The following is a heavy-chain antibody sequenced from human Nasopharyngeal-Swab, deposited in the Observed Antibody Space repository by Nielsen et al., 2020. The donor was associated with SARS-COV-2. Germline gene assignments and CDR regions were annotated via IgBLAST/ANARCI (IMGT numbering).Heavy chain of an antibody. V-gene: IGHV4-31*03. CDR1: GGSISSGGYY. D-gene: IGHD3-3*01. CDR2: IYYSGST. J-gene: IGHJ3*02. Sequence: SDTLSLTCTVSGGSISSGGYYWSWIRQHPGKGLEWIGYIYYSGSTYYNPSLKSRVTISVDTSKHQFSLKLSSVTAAEPAVYYCARARGGAIFGAVDAFDIWGQGTMVTVSS. CDR3: ARARGGAIFGAVDAFDI.